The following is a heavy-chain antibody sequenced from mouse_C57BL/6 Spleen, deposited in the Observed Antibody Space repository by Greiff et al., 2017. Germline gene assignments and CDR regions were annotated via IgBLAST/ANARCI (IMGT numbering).Heavy chain of an antibody. D-gene: IGHD2-3*01. V-gene: IGHV1-22*01. CDR1: GYTFTDYN. CDR2: INPNNGGT. CDR3: ARMGDGYYGY. J-gene: IGHJ2*01. Sequence: VQLKESGPELVKPGASVKMSCKASGYTFTDYNMHWVKQSHGKSLEWIGYINPNNGGTSYNQKFKGKATLTVNKSSSTAYMELRSLTSEDSAVYYCARMGDGYYGYWGQGTTLTVSS.